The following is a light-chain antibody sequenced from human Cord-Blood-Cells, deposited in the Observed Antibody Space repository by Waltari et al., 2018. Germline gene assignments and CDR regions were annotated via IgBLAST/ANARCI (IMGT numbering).Light chain of an antibody. J-gene: IGLJ3*02. CDR3: SSHTSSSTWV. CDR2: DVS. Sequence: SALTQPASVSGSPGHSLTISCTGTSSHVGGYNYVSWYQQHPGKAPELMVYDVSNRPSGVSNRFSGSKSGNTASLTISGLQAEDEADYYCSSHTSSSTWVFGGGTKLTVL. V-gene: IGLV2-14*03. CDR1: SSHVGGYNY.